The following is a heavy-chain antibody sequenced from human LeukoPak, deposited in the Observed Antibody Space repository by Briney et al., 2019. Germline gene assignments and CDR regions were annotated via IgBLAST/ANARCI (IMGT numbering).Heavy chain of an antibody. J-gene: IGHJ6*03. CDR2: IYYSGST. D-gene: IGHD1-26*01. Sequence: PSETLSLTCTVSGGSISSSSYYWGWIRQPPGKGLEWTGSIYYSGSTYYNPSLKSRVTISVDRSKNQFSLKLSSVTAADTAVYYCARWDSYYMDVWGKGTTVTVSS. CDR3: ARWDSYYMDV. CDR1: GGSISSSSYY. V-gene: IGHV4-39*07.